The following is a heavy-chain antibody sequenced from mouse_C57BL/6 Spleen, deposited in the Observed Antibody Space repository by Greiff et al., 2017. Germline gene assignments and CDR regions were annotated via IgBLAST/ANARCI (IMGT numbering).Heavy chain of an antibody. V-gene: IGHV1-69*01. Sequence: VQLQQPGAELVMPGASVKLSCKASGYTFTSYWMHWVKQRPGQGLEWIGEIDPSDSYTNYNQKFKGKSTLTVDKSSSTANMQLSSLTSEDSAVYYCARRGTGTVDYWGQGTTLTVSS. J-gene: IGHJ2*01. CDR3: ARRGTGTVDY. CDR2: IDPSDSYT. D-gene: IGHD4-1*01. CDR1: GYTFTSYW.